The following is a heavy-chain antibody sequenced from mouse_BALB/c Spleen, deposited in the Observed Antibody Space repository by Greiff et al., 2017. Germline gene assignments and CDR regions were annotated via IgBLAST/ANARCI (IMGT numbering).Heavy chain of an antibody. Sequence: VQLQQSGAELAKPGASVKMSCKASGYTFTSYWMHWVKQRPGQGLEWIGYINPSTGYTEYNQKFKDKATLTADKSSSTAYMQLSSLTSEDSAVYYCARIYYYGSRDAMDYWGQGTSVTVSS. D-gene: IGHD1-1*01. J-gene: IGHJ4*01. CDR2: INPSTGYT. V-gene: IGHV1-7*01. CDR3: ARIYYYGSRDAMDY. CDR1: GYTFTSYW.